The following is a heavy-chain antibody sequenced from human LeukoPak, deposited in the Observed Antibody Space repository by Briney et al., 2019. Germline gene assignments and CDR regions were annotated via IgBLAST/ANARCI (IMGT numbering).Heavy chain of an antibody. V-gene: IGHV1-69*05. CDR2: IIPIFGTA. D-gene: IGHD5-24*01. Sequence: LVKVSCKASGGTFSSYAISWVRQAPGQGLEWMGRIIPIFGTANYAQKFQGRVTITTDESTSTAYMELSSLRSEDTAVYYCARFFGYNRDAFDIWSQGTMVTVSS. CDR3: ARFFGYNRDAFDI. J-gene: IGHJ3*02. CDR1: GGTFSSYA.